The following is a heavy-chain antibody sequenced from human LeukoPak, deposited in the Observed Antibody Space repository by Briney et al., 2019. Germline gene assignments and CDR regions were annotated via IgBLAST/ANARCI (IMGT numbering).Heavy chain of an antibody. CDR1: GFTFSSYA. Sequence: GRSLRLSCAASGFTFSSYAMHWVRQAPGKGLEWVAVISSDGSNKYYADSMKGRFTISRDNSKNTLYLQMNSLRGEDTAVYYCARDNTGLLDYWGQGTLVTVSS. V-gene: IGHV3-30*04. CDR2: ISSDGSNK. J-gene: IGHJ4*02. D-gene: IGHD2/OR15-2a*01. CDR3: ARDNTGLLDY.